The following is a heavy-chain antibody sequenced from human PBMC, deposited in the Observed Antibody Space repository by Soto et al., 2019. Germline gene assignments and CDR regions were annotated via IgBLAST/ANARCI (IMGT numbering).Heavy chain of an antibody. CDR1: GYTFTSYD. D-gene: IGHD3-10*01. J-gene: IGHJ5*02. V-gene: IGHV1-8*01. CDR2: MNPNSGNT. Sequence: QVQLVQSGAEVKKPGASVKVSCKASGYTFTSYDINWVRQATGQGLEWMGWMNPNSGNTGYAQKFQGRVTMTRNTSISTAYMEVSGLGSEDTAVYDCVREGDYSGSGSHPRKGWLDPWGQGTLVTVP. CDR3: VREGDYSGSGSHPRKGWLDP.